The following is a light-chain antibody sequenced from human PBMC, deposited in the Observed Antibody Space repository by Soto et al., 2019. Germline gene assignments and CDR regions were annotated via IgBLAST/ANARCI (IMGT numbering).Light chain of an antibody. CDR2: AAS. Sequence: DIQMTQSPSSLSASIGDRVTIACRASQGISNYLAWYQQKPGKVPKVLIYAASTLQLGVPSRFSGSGSGTDFTLTISSLQPADVATYYCQKYNSAPLTFGQGTKVEIK. V-gene: IGKV1-27*01. J-gene: IGKJ1*01. CDR3: QKYNSAPLT. CDR1: QGISNY.